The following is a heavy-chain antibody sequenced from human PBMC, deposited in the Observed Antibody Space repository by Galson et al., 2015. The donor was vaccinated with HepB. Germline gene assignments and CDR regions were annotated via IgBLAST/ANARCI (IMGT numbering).Heavy chain of an antibody. CDR2: TYYRSKWQK. V-gene: IGHV6-1*01. Sequence: CAISGDSVSANTAVWNWIRQSPSRGLEWLGRTYYRSKWQKDYAVSMKSRITISTDTSRNQVSLQLNSMSPEDTAVYYSAYGVDVWGQGTTVTVSS. CDR3: AYGVDV. J-gene: IGHJ6*02. CDR1: GDSVSANTAV.